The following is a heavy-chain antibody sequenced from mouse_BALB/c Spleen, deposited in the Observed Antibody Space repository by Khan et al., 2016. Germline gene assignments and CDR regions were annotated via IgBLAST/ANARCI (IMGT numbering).Heavy chain of an antibody. D-gene: IGHD2-1*01. CDR3: TRGDGNNGY. CDR1: GYTFTTYT. V-gene: IGHV1-4*01. Sequence: QVQLQQSGAELARPGASVKMSCKASGYTFTTYTMQWVKQRPGQGLEWIGYINPASNYSNYNQKFKDKATLTADRSSSTAYMQLSSLTSEDSAVXYCTRGDGNNGYWGQGTLVTVSA. J-gene: IGHJ3*02. CDR2: INPASNYS.